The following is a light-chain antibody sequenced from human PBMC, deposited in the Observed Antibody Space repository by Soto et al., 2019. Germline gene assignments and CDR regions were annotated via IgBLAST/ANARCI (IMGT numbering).Light chain of an antibody. V-gene: IGKV3-20*01. CDR2: AAS. CDR1: QSVSSGY. CDR3: QQYGSSPQT. Sequence: EIVLTQSPGTLSLSPGERATLSCRASQSVSSGYLAWYQQKPGQAPRLLIFAASSRATGIPDRFSGGGSGTDFPLTISRLEPEDFAVYYCQQYGSSPQTFGQGTKVEIK. J-gene: IGKJ1*01.